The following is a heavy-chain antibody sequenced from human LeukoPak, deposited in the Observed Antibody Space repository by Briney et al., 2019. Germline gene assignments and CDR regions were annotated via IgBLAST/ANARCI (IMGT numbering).Heavy chain of an antibody. CDR3: ARGPSGYYYGMDV. Sequence: ASVKVSCKASGYTFTSYGISWVRQAPGQGLEWMGIINPSGGSTSYAQKFQGRVTMTRDTSTSTVYMELSSLRSEDTAVYYCARGPSGYYYGMDVWGQGTTVTVSS. D-gene: IGHD3-22*01. CDR1: GYTFTSYG. V-gene: IGHV1-46*01. CDR2: INPSGGST. J-gene: IGHJ6*02.